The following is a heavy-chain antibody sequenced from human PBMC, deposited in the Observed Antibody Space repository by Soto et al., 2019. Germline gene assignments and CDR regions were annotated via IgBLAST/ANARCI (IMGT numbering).Heavy chain of an antibody. Sequence: PSETLSLTCAVYGKSLSGYYWSWIRQPPGKALEWIGEINHIGNTNYNPSLKSRVTISVDTSKNQLFLNLSSVTAADTAMYYCARHHVRGRTIAGAAEFWGQGTLVTVSS. J-gene: IGHJ4*02. CDR1: GKSLSGYY. V-gene: IGHV4-34*01. D-gene: IGHD1-26*01. CDR3: ARHHVRGRTIAGAAEF. CDR2: INHIGNT.